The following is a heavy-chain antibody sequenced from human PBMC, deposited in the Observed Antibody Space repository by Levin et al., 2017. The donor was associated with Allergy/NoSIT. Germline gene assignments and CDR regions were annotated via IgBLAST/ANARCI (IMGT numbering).Heavy chain of an antibody. Sequence: GESLKISCAASGFPFSPYWMHWVRQASGKGLVWVSRITGDGRDTKYADSVGGRFTISRDNAKNTLYLEMNSLRAEDTAVYYCARGGCSSTSCLDYWGQGILVTVSS. CDR2: ITGDGRDT. D-gene: IGHD2-2*01. V-gene: IGHV3-74*03. J-gene: IGHJ4*02. CDR1: GFPFSPYW. CDR3: ARGGCSSTSCLDY.